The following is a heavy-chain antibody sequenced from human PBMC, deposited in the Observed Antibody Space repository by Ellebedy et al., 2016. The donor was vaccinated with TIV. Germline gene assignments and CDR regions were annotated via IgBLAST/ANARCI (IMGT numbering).Heavy chain of an antibody. CDR1: GYTFTSYV. J-gene: IGHJ4*02. Sequence: ASVKVSCKASGYTFTSYVISWVRQAPGQGLEWMAWISAYTGNSNYAQKFQGRVTVTTDTSTSTAYLELRNLKSDDTAVYYCARDMVQGMVARYLWFDYWGQGTLVTVSS. CDR2: ISAYTGNS. CDR3: ARDMVQGMVARYLWFDY. D-gene: IGHD1-26*01. V-gene: IGHV1-18*01.